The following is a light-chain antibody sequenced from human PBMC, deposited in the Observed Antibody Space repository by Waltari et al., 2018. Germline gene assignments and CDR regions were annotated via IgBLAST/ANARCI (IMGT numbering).Light chain of an antibody. CDR2: EVS. Sequence: QSALTQPPSASGSPGQSVTISCTGTSSDVGGYNYVSWYQQHPGKAPKLMISEVSKRPAGVPDRFSGSKSANTASRTVAGLQAEDEADYYCSSYAGNNIYVFGAGTKVTVL. CDR3: SSYAGNNIYV. J-gene: IGLJ1*01. V-gene: IGLV2-8*01. CDR1: SSDVGGYNY.